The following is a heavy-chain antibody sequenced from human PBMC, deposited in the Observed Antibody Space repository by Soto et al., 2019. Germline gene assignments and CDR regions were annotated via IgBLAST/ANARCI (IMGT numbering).Heavy chain of an antibody. CDR3: ARADPHYYYYYMDV. Sequence: PGGSLRLSCAASGFTFSSYGMHWVRQAPGKGLEWVAVIWYDGSNKYYADSVKGRFTISRDNSKNTLYLQMNSLRAEDTAVYYCARADPHYYYYYMDVWGKGTTVTVSS. J-gene: IGHJ6*03. CDR1: GFTFSSYG. V-gene: IGHV3-33*01. CDR2: IWYDGSNK.